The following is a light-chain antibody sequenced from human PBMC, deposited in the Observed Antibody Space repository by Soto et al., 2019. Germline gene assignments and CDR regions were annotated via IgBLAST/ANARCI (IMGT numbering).Light chain of an antibody. CDR1: QSISSY. CDR2: AAS. Sequence: DIQMTQSPSSLSASVGDRVTITCRASQSISSYLHWYQQKPGKAPKLLIYAASSLQSGVPSRFSGSGSGKDFSITISSLQPEDCATYYCQQSYSTPTFGQGTKLEIK. J-gene: IGKJ2*01. CDR3: QQSYSTPT. V-gene: IGKV1-39*01.